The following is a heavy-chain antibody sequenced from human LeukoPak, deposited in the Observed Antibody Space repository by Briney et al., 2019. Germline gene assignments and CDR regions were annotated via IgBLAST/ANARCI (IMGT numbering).Heavy chain of an antibody. J-gene: IGHJ3*02. CDR3: ARRGGYEAYAFVI. CDR2: ISAYSGNT. D-gene: IGHD5-12*01. Sequence: SSVKVSCKASGYTFTSYGLSWVRPAGGRGLEGMGWISAYSGNTNYARNLQGRVTMTTDTSTSTAYLEMRSLRSDDTAVYYCARRGGYEAYAFVIWRQGTMVTVSS. V-gene: IGHV1-18*01. CDR1: GYTFTSYG.